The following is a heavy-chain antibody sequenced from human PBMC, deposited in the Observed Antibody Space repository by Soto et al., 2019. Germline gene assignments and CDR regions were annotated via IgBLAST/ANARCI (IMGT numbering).Heavy chain of an antibody. CDR1: GGTFSSDA. V-gene: IGHV1-69*06. CDR2: VIPIFGKE. D-gene: IGHD6-13*01. CDR3: AKLYSSSWYSGMEV. Sequence: GAPVKVSCKASGGTFSSDAISWVPQAPLQGLEWMVGVIPIFGKENYEQKSQGRVPITADKSTSTAYMELSRLRSEDTAVHYRAKLYSSSWYSGMEVWGQGTTVTVSS. J-gene: IGHJ6*01.